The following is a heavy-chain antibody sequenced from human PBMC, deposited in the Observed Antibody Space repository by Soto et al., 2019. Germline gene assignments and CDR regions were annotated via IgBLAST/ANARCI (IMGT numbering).Heavy chain of an antibody. J-gene: IGHJ5*02. CDR1: GFTFSDSW. CDR2: IKPDESEK. D-gene: IGHD4-4*01. V-gene: IGHV3-7*01. Sequence: LRLSCTASGFTFSDSWMTRVRQAPGKGLEWVARIKPDESEKKYADSVKGRFSISRDNAKNSMYLQMDSLGGEDTAVYYCVRGGSNYASWGQGTLVTVSS. CDR3: VRGGSNYAS.